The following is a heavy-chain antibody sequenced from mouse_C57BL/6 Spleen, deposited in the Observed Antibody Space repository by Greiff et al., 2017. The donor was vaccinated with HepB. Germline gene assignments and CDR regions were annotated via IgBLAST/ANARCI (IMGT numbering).Heavy chain of an antibody. Sequence: VQRVESGPGLVAPSQSLSITCTVSGFSLTSYGVHWVRQPPGKGLEWLVVIWSDGSTTYNSALKSRLSISKDNSKSQVFLNMNSLQTNDTAMYYCATYGSSYDYAMDYWGQGTSVTVSS. V-gene: IGHV2-6*03. CDR2: IWSDGST. J-gene: IGHJ4*01. CDR3: ATYGSSYDYAMDY. CDR1: GFSLTSYG. D-gene: IGHD1-1*01.